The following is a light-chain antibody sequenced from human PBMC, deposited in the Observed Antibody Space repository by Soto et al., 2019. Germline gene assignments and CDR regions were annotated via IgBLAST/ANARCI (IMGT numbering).Light chain of an antibody. Sequence: ALQLTQSPSSLSASVGDRVTITCRASQGISSALAWYQQEPGKAPKLLIYDASSLESGVPSRFSGSGSGTDFTLTISSLQPEDFATYYCQQFNNYPLTFGGGTKVEIK. CDR2: DAS. CDR3: QQFNNYPLT. J-gene: IGKJ4*01. CDR1: QGISSA. V-gene: IGKV1D-13*01.